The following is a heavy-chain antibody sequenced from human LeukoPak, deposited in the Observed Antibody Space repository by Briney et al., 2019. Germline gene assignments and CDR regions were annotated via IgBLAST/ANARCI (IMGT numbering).Heavy chain of an antibody. CDR1: GFSFNMYA. J-gene: IGHJ4*02. CDR3: AKVGFRGGSAEDY. V-gene: IGHV3-23*01. Sequence: GGSRRLSCAASGFSFNMYAMSWVRLAPGKGLNGVAAISGTGGTTQYADSVKGRFTISRENSKSTLYLQMNSLRSGNTAKYFSAKVGFRGGSAEDYWGKGILVTVSS. CDR2: ISGTGGTT. D-gene: IGHD1-26*01.